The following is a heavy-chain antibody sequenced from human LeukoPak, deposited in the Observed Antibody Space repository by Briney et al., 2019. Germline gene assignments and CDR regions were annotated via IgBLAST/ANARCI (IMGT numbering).Heavy chain of an antibody. CDR3: ARGGGYCSGGSCYNWFDP. D-gene: IGHD2-15*01. Sequence: ASVTVSCKASGYTFTGYYMHWVRQAPGQGLEWMGWINPNSGGTNYAQKFQGRVTMTRDTSISTAYMELSRLRSDDTAVYYCARGGGYCSGGSCYNWFDPWGQGTLVTVSS. J-gene: IGHJ5*02. V-gene: IGHV1-2*02. CDR2: INPNSGGT. CDR1: GYTFTGYY.